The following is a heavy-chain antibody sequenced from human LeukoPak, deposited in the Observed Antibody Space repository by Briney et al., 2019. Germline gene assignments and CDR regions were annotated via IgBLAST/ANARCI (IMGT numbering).Heavy chain of an antibody. D-gene: IGHD3-16*01. CDR1: GGSFSGYY. CDR3: ATRGWGSNH. CDR2: INHSGST. V-gene: IGHV4-34*01. Sequence: SETLSLTCAVYGGSFSGYYWSWIRQPPGKGLEWIGEINHSGSTNYNPSLKSRVTISVDTSKNQFSLKLSSVAAADTAVYYCATRGWGSNHWGQGTLVTVSS. J-gene: IGHJ1*01.